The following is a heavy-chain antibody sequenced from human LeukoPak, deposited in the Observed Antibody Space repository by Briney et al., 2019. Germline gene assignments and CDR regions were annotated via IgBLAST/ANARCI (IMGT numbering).Heavy chain of an antibody. V-gene: IGHV1-2*02. D-gene: IGHD3-10*01. CDR1: GYTFTGYY. J-gene: IGHJ4*02. Sequence: ASVKVSCKASGYTFTGYYMHWVRQAPGQGLEWMGWINPNSGGTNYAQKFQGRVTMTRDTSISTAYMELSRLRSDDTAVYYCARVPSRSLVRGVYYFDYGGQGTLVTVSS. CDR2: INPNSGGT. CDR3: ARVPSRSLVRGVYYFDY.